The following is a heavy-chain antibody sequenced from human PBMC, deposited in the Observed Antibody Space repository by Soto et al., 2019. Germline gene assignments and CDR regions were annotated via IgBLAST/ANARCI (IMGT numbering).Heavy chain of an antibody. J-gene: IGHJ1*01. Sequence: PGESLKISCKGSGYSFTSYWISWVRQMPGKGLEWMGRIDPSDSYTNYSPSFQGHVTISADKSISTAYLQWSSLKASDTAMYYCASPHGSYEATDFQHWGQGTLVTVSS. V-gene: IGHV5-10-1*01. CDR3: ASPHGSYEATDFQH. CDR2: IDPSDSYT. D-gene: IGHD5-12*01. CDR1: GYSFTSYW.